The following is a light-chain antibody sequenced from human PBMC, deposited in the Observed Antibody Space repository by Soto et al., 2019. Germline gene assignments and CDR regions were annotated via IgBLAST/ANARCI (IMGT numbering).Light chain of an antibody. CDR2: GAS. CDR1: QSVSSSY. CDR3: QQYGSSPPGT. J-gene: IGKJ1*01. V-gene: IGKV3-20*01. Sequence: EIGLTQSPGTLSLSPGERATLSCRASQSVSSSYLAWYQQKPGQAPSLLIYGASSRATGIPARFSGSGSGTDFTLTISRMEPEDFAVYYGQQYGSSPPGTFGQGTKVEI.